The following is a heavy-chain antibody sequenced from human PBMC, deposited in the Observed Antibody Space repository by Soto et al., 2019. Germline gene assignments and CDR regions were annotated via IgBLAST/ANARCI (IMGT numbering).Heavy chain of an antibody. J-gene: IGHJ5*02. V-gene: IGHV4-31*03. Sequence: QVQLQESGPGLVKPSQTLSLTCTVSGASISSDDFYCSWIRKHPGEGLEWIGYMYHSGNTYYNPSLKSRVTMSLDTSKNQFSLKLTSVTAADTAVYYCVKYYYDSSGLNWFDPWGQGTLVTVSS. CDR2: MYHSGNT. CDR1: GASISSDDFY. CDR3: VKYYYDSSGLNWFDP. D-gene: IGHD3-22*01.